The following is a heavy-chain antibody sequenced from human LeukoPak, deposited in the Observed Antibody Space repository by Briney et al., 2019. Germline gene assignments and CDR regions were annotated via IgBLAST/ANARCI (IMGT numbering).Heavy chain of an antibody. CDR2: ISSSGSTI. J-gene: IGHJ2*01. D-gene: IGHD1-26*01. Sequence: GGSLRLSCAASGFTFSDYHMSWIRQAPGKGLEWVSYISSSGSTIYYADSVKGRFTISRDNAKNSLYLQMNSLRAEDTAVYYCARDSAPQWELLLWYFDLWGRGTLVTVSS. V-gene: IGHV3-11*01. CDR3: ARDSAPQWELLLWYFDL. CDR1: GFTFSDYH.